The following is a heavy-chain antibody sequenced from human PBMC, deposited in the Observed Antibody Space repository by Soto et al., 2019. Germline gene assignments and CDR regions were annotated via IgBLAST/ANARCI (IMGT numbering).Heavy chain of an antibody. V-gene: IGHV3-48*02. D-gene: IGHD3-16*01. J-gene: IGHJ6*02. CDR2: ISSTSGTI. CDR1: GFVFSTYS. CDR3: ANQKIRFSVAGTLYGLGV. Sequence: SLRLSCEASGFVFSTYSMNWVRQAPGKGLEWISYISSTSGTIYYADSVKGRFTIFRDNAKNSLFLQMNGLRDDDTAVYYCANQKIRFSVAGTLYGLGVWGQGTTVTVSS.